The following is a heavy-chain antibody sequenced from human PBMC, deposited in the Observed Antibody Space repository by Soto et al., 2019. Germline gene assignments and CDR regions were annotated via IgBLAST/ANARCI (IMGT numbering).Heavy chain of an antibody. CDR3: AKDYGFWSTHQGCYFDY. D-gene: IGHD3-3*01. J-gene: IGHJ4*02. CDR1: GFTFDDYA. CDR2: ISWNSGSI. V-gene: IGHV3-9*01. Sequence: EVQLVESGGGLVQPGRSLRLSCAASGFTFDDYAMHWVRQAPGKGLEWVSGISWNSGSIGYADSVKGRFTISRDNAKNSLYLQMNSLRAEDTALYYCAKDYGFWSTHQGCYFDYWGQGTLVTVSS.